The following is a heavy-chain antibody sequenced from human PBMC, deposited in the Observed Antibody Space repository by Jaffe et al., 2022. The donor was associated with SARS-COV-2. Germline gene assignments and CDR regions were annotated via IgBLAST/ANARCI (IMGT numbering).Heavy chain of an antibody. CDR2: ISGSGGST. CDR3: AKDSGDEYSGWSRNYYYYGMDV. D-gene: IGHD6-19*01. CDR1: GFTFSSYA. V-gene: IGHV3-23*01. J-gene: IGHJ6*02. Sequence: EVQLLESGGGLVQPGGSLRLSCAASGFTFSSYAMSWVRQAPGKGLEWVSAISGSGGSTYYADSVKGRFTISRDNSKNTLYLQMNSLRAEDTAVYYCAKDSGDEYSGWSRNYYYYGMDVWGQGTTVTVSS.